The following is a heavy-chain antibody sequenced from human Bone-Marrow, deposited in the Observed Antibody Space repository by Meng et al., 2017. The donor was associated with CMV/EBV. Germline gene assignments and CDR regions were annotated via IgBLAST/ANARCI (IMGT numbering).Heavy chain of an antibody. D-gene: IGHD3-22*01. CDR2: IEDDGTNE. V-gene: IGHV3-30*02. J-gene: IGHJ4*02. CDR3: AKDERVLIPTSGYLGH. CDR1: GFTFSSHG. Sequence: GGSLRLSCAASGFTFSSHGMHWVRQAPGKGLEWVAFIEDDGTNENYGDYVKGRFTVSRDNSKNTLYLQMNSLRPEDTAVYLCAKDERVLIPTSGYLGHWGQGTLVPVSS.